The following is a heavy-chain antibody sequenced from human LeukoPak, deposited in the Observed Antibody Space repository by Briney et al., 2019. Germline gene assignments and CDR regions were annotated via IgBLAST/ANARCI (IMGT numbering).Heavy chain of an antibody. Sequence: PGGSLRLSCAASGFTFSSYAMGWVRQAPGKGLEWVSAITASGGSTYYADSVKGRFTISRDNSKNTLYLQMNSLRAEDTAVYYCAKDRLRVAARQSDYWGQGTLVTVSS. J-gene: IGHJ4*02. D-gene: IGHD6-6*01. CDR3: AKDRLRVAARQSDY. CDR2: ITASGGST. V-gene: IGHV3-23*01. CDR1: GFTFSSYA.